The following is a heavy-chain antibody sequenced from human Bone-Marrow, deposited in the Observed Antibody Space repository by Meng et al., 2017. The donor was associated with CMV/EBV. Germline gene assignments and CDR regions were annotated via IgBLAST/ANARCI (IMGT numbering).Heavy chain of an antibody. D-gene: IGHD3-9*01. J-gene: IGHJ6*02. CDR2: INPSGGST. CDR3: ARDREYYDILTGYYRERGGYYYYGMDV. V-gene: IGHV1-46*01. Sequence: ASVKVSCKASGYTFTGYYMHWVRQAPGQGLEWMGWINPSGGSTSYAQKFQGRVTMTRDTSTSTVYMELSSLRSEDTAVYYCARDREYYDILTGYYRERGGYYYYGMDVWGQGTTVTVSS. CDR1: GYTFTGYY.